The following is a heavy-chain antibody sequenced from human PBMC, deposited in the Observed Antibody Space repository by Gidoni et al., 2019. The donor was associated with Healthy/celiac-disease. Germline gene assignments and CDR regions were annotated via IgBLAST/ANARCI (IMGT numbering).Heavy chain of an antibody. CDR1: GFTFDDYA. D-gene: IGHD6-19*01. CDR3: AKSVAGIYYYYYGMDV. J-gene: IGHJ6*02. V-gene: IGHV3-9*01. Sequence: EVQLVESGGGLVQPGRSLRLSCAASGFTFDDYAMHWVRQAPGKGLEWVSGISWNSGSIGYADSVKGRFTITRDNAKNSLYLQMNSLRAEDTALYYCAKSVAGIYYYYYGMDVWGQGTTVTVSS. CDR2: ISWNSGSI.